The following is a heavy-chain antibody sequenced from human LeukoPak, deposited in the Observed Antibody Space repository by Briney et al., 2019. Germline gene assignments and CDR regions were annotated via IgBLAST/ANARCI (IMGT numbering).Heavy chain of an antibody. J-gene: IGHJ4*02. D-gene: IGHD5-18*01. CDR3: ARVLRAASWRSYDY. V-gene: IGHV4-59*02. CDR2: IYYNGDT. Sequence: SETLSLTCTVSGDSVTTYYWSWIRQPPGKGLEWLGYIYYNGDTNYNPSLKSRVIISIDTSSNQFSLRLNSMTAADTAVYYCARVLRAASWRSYDYWGQGSLVTVSS. CDR1: GDSVTTYY.